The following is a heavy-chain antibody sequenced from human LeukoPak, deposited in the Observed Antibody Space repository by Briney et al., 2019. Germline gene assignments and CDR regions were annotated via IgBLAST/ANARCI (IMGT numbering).Heavy chain of an antibody. CDR1: GFTFSSYS. V-gene: IGHV3-21*01. Sequence: GGSLRLSCAASGFTFSSYSMNWVRQAPGKGLEWVSSISSSSSYIYYADSVKGRFTISRANAKNSLYLQMNSLRAEDTAVYYCASIRHLGYSYGSDDYWGQGTLVTVSS. J-gene: IGHJ4*02. D-gene: IGHD5-18*01. CDR2: ISSSSSYI. CDR3: ASIRHLGYSYGSDDY.